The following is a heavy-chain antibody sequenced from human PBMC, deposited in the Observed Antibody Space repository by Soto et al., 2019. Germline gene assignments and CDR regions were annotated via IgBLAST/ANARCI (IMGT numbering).Heavy chain of an antibody. V-gene: IGHV4-34*01. D-gene: IGHD3-16*01. CDR1: CGSFSGYY. CDR3: ARGPLRFSSSWFYP. Sequence: PSETLSLTCAVYCGSFSGYYWSWIRQPPGKGLEWIGEINHSGSTNYNPSLKSRVTISVDTSKNQFSLKLSSVTAADTAVYYCARGPLRFSSSWFYPWGQGTLVTVSS. J-gene: IGHJ5*02. CDR2: INHSGST.